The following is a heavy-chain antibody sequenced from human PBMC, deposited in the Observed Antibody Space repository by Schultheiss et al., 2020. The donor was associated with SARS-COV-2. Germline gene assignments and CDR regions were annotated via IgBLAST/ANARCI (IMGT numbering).Heavy chain of an antibody. V-gene: IGHV3-30*03. CDR3: ARVAQIVVVVAAIDY. Sequence: GGSLRLSCAASGFTFNSYGMHWVRQAPGKGLEWVAILSSDESTEYYGDSVTGRFTISRDNSKNTLYLQMNSLRAEDTAVYYCARVAQIVVVVAAIDYWGQGTLVTVSS. D-gene: IGHD2-15*01. CDR1: GFTFNSYG. CDR2: LSSDESTE. J-gene: IGHJ4*02.